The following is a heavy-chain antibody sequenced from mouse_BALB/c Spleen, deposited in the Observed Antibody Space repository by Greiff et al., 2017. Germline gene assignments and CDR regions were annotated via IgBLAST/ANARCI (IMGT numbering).Heavy chain of an antibody. CDR1: GFTFNTYA. D-gene: IGHD1-1*01. Sequence: GGGLVQPKGSLKLSCAASGFTFNTYAMNWVRQAPGKGLEWVARIRSKSNNYATYYADSVKDRFTISRDDSQSMLYLQMNNLKTEDTAMYYCVRHESHYYGSSPYYAMDYWGQGTSVTVSS. CDR3: VRHESHYYGSSPYYAMDY. J-gene: IGHJ4*01. V-gene: IGHV10-1*02. CDR2: IRSKSNNYAT.